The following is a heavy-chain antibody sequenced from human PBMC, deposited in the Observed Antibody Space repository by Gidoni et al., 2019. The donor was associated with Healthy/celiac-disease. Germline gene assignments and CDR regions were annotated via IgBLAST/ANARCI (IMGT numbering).Heavy chain of an antibody. J-gene: IGHJ6*02. Sequence: QVQLQESGPGLVKPSQTLSLTCTVSVGSISSGSYYWSWIRQPAGKGLEWIGRIYTSGSTNYNPSLKSRVTISVDTSKNQFSLKLSSVTAADTAVYYCARDGAVAYYYYGMDVWGQGTTVTVSS. CDR3: ARDGAVAYYYYGMDV. D-gene: IGHD3-3*01. CDR2: IYTSGST. CDR1: VGSISSGSYY. V-gene: IGHV4-61*02.